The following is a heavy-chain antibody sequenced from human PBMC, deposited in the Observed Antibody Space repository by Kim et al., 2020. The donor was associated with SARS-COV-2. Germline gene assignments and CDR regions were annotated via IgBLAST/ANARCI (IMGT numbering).Heavy chain of an antibody. CDR2: VHSGGTT. D-gene: IGHD3-16*01. V-gene: IGHV4-39*01. J-gene: IGHJ4*02. CDR3: ATRILASRGG. CDR1: GDSVSSTAYF. Sequence: SETLSLTCTFSGDSVSSTAYFWVWIRQPPGKGLEWIGSVHSGGTTSYNPSLRSRLTISMDTSKNQFSLNLMSVTAADTAVYYCATRILASRGGWGQGTLVTVSS.